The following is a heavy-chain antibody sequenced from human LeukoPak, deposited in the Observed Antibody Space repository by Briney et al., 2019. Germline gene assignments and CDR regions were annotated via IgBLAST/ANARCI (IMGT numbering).Heavy chain of an antibody. CDR1: GFTFSSYA. J-gene: IGHJ4*02. Sequence: GGSLRLSCATSGFTFSSYAMSWVRQAPGKGLEWVSGIGASGGSTYCADSVKGRFTISRDNSKNTLYLQMNSLRTEDTAVYYCARVAAAAIDYFDYWGQGTLVTVSS. V-gene: IGHV3-23*01. D-gene: IGHD6-13*01. CDR2: IGASGGST. CDR3: ARVAAAAIDYFDY.